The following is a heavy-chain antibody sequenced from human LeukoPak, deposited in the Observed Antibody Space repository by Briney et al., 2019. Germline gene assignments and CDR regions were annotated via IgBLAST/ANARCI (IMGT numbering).Heavy chain of an antibody. CDR1: GYSFTSYW. Sequence: NRGESLKISCQGSGYSFTSYWIGWVRQMPGKGLEWMGIIYPGDSDTRYSPSFQGQVTISADKSIRTAYLQWSSLKASDTAMYYCARAPDLDIVVVYDAFDIWGQGTMVTVSS. V-gene: IGHV5-51*01. CDR3: ARAPDLDIVVVYDAFDI. D-gene: IGHD2-2*01. CDR2: IYPGDSDT. J-gene: IGHJ3*02.